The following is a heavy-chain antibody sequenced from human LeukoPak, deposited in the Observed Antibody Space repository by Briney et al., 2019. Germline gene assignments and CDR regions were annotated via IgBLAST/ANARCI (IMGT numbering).Heavy chain of an antibody. Sequence: GGSLRLSCAASGFTFNSYEMTWVRQAPGKGLDWVSYISSSGSTIYYADSVKGRFTISRDNAENSLYLQMNSLRAEDTAVYYCARVPYYDFWSGYTLDIWGQGTMVTVSS. J-gene: IGHJ3*02. CDR2: ISSSGSTI. V-gene: IGHV3-48*03. CDR1: GFTFNSYE. D-gene: IGHD3-3*01. CDR3: ARVPYYDFWSGYTLDI.